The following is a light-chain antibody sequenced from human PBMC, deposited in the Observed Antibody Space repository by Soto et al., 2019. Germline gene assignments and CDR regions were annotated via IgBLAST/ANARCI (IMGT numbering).Light chain of an antibody. CDR1: SSDVGGYNY. V-gene: IGLV2-14*01. J-gene: IGLJ3*02. Sequence: QSALTQPASVSGSPGQSITISCTGTSSDVGGYNYVSWYQQHPGKAPKLMIYEVSNRPSGVSNPFSGSKSGNTASLTISGLQAEYEADYYCSSYTSSSTRVFGGGTKLTVL. CDR2: EVS. CDR3: SSYTSSSTRV.